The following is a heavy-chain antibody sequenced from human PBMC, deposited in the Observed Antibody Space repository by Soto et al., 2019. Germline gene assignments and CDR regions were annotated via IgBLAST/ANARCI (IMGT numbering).Heavy chain of an antibody. CDR3: ARDDLEWLLFERPYYYYYGMDV. CDR1: GYTFTSYG. V-gene: IGHV1-18*01. CDR2: ISAYNGNT. Sequence: ASVKVSCKASGYTFTSYGFSWVRQGPGQGLGWMGWISAYNGNTNYAQKLQGRVTMTTDTSTSTAYMELRSLRSDDTAVYYCARDDLEWLLFERPYYYYYGMDVWGQGTTVTVSS. D-gene: IGHD3-3*01. J-gene: IGHJ6*02.